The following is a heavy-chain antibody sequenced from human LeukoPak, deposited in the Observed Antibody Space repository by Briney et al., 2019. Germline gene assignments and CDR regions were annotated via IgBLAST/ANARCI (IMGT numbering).Heavy chain of an antibody. J-gene: IGHJ4*02. CDR2: IRSKTYGGTT. D-gene: IGHD2-15*01. V-gene: IGHV3-49*04. CDR1: GFNFGDYA. CDR3: VRDSDSVVVTASFDY. Sequence: PGGSLRLSCTASGFNFGDYAMSWVRQAPGKGLEWVSFIRSKTYGGTTEYAASVQGRITISRDDSKRIVYLQMNRLKTEDTALYYCVRDSDSVVVTASFDYWGRGTLVTVSS.